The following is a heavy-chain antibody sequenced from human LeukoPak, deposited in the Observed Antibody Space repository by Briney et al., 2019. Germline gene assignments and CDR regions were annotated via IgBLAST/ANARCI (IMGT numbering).Heavy chain of an antibody. V-gene: IGHV4-39*07. Sequence: SETLSLTCTVSGGSISSSSYYWGWIRQPPGKGLEWIGSIYYSGSTYYNPSLKSRVTISVDTSKNQFSLKLSSVTAADTAVYYCARVEHSSSYFDYWGQGTLVTVSS. CDR2: IYYSGST. J-gene: IGHJ4*02. CDR3: ARVEHSSSYFDY. D-gene: IGHD6-13*01. CDR1: GGSISSSSYY.